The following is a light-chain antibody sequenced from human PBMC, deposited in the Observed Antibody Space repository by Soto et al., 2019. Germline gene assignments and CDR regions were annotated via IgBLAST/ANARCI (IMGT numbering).Light chain of an antibody. J-gene: IGKJ5*01. CDR1: HSVSSRY. CDR3: QQCSYWPIT. Sequence: VLRQSPVTLPLSPGERATLSCSASHSVSSRYFAWYQQKPGQARRLLIYDASNRATGIPPRFGGSGSGTDFTLTISSLEAEGFAVYYCQQCSYWPITFGQGTRLAI. V-gene: IGKV3-11*01. CDR2: DAS.